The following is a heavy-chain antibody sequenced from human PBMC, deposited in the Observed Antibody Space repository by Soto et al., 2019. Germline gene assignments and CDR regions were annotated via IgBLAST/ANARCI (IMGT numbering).Heavy chain of an antibody. V-gene: IGHV4-59*08. CDR3: ARHFRDGYNALGY. CDR2: VYYSGTT. J-gene: IGHJ4*02. D-gene: IGHD5-12*01. CDR1: GGSISSYY. Sequence: SETLSLTCTVSGGSISSYYWNWTRQPPGRGLEWIGNVYYSGTTNYNPSLKSRVTISIDTSKNHFSLNLSSVTAADTAVYYCARHFRDGYNALGYWGQGTLVTVS.